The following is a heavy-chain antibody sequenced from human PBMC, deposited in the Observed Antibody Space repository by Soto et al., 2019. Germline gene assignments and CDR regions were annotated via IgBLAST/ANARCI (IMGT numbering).Heavy chain of an antibody. CDR1: GFTLGSFA. D-gene: IGHD6-25*01. CDR3: VRDGSGRGYYYYGMDV. Sequence: PGGSLRLSCAASGFTLGSFAMHWVRQAPGKGLEWVAVISFVGTEKYIADSVKGRFTISRDNPNNTLYLQMNSLRGEDTALYYCVRDGSGRGYYYYGMDVWGQGTTVTVSS. V-gene: IGHV3-30-3*01. J-gene: IGHJ6*02. CDR2: ISFVGTEK.